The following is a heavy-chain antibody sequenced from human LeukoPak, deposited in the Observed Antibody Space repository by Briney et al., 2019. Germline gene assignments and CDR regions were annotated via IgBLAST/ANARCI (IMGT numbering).Heavy chain of an antibody. D-gene: IGHD1-14*01. Sequence: GLEWMGRIYPSYSYTNYSPSFHRHVTISAHKSISTAYLQWSSLKASDTAMYYCASSIEPGYWGQGTLVTVSS. CDR3: ASSIEPGY. V-gene: IGHV5-10-1*01. J-gene: IGHJ4*02. CDR2: IYPSYSYT.